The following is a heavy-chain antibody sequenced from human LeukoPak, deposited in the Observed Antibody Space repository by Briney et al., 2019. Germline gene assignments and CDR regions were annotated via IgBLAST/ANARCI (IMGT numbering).Heavy chain of an antibody. V-gene: IGHV3-30-3*01. CDR3: VRGRYYYDSNGYLDY. D-gene: IGHD3-22*01. CDR2: ISYTGSDK. J-gene: IGHJ4*02. CDR1: GFTFSNYA. Sequence: QPGTSLRLSCAASGFTFSNYAMHWVRQAPGKGLEWVALISYTGSDKYYADSVNGRFTISRDNSKNTLWLQVNTLRAEDSAVYYCVRGRYYYDSNGYLDYWGQGTLVTVST.